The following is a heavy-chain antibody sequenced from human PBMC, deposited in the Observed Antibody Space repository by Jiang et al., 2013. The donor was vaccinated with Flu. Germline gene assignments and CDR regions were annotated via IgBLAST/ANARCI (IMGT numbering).Heavy chain of an antibody. CDR3: ASLETGTHWYFDL. Sequence: GVEWIGEIYHSGSTNYNPSLKSRVTISVDKSKNQFSLKLSSVTAADAAVYYCASLETGTHWYFDLWGRGTLVTVSS. J-gene: IGHJ2*01. CDR2: IYHSGST. V-gene: IGHV4-4*02. D-gene: IGHD1-1*01.